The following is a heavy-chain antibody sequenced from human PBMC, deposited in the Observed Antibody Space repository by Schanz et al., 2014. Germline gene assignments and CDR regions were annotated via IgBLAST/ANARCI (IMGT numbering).Heavy chain of an antibody. J-gene: IGHJ4*02. CDR1: GYTFTSYS. V-gene: IGHV1-46*01. Sequence: QVQLVQSGAEVKKPGASVKVSCKASGYTFTSYSMHWVRQAPGQGLEWMGMINPSGGSTTYAQKFQGRVTMTRDTSTSTVYMELSSLRSEDTAMYYCARDYYDSSGYYYCDYWGQGTLVTVSS. CDR3: ARDYYDSSGYYYCDY. CDR2: INPSGGST. D-gene: IGHD3-22*01.